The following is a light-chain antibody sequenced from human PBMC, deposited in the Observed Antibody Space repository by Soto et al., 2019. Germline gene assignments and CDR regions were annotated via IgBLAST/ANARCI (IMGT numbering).Light chain of an antibody. V-gene: IGKV3-11*01. CDR1: QSVSSN. J-gene: IGKJ4*01. Sequence: EIVFTQSPCTLSLSPGERATLSCRASQSVSSNLAWYQQKPGQAPRLLIYGASTRATGIPARFSGSGSGTDFTLTISSLEPEDFAVYYCQQRSNWPLTFGGGTKVDIK. CDR3: QQRSNWPLT. CDR2: GAS.